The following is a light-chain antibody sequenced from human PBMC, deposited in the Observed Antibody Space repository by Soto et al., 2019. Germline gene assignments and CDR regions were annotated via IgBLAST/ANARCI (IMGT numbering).Light chain of an antibody. V-gene: IGKV3-11*01. CDR3: KQRSNWPPT. CDR2: DAY. CDR1: QSVSSY. J-gene: IGKJ5*01. Sequence: EFVLTQSPATLSLSPGERATLSCRASQSVSSYLAWYQQKPGQAPRLLIYDAYNRATGIQARFSGSGSGTDFTLTIRSLEPEDFAVYYCKQRSNWPPTFGQGTRLEIK.